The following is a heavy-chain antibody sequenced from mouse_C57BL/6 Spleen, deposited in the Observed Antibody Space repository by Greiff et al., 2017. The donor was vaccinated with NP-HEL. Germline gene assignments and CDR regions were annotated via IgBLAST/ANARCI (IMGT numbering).Heavy chain of an antibody. Sequence: QVQLQQSGAELVKPGASVKISCKASGYAFSSYWMNWVKQRPGKGLEWIGQIYPGDGDTNYNGKFKGKATLTADKSSSTAYMQLISLTSEDSAVYFCARSGDYGNSFDYWGQGTTLTVSS. V-gene: IGHV1-80*01. CDR1: GYAFSSYW. CDR2: IYPGDGDT. J-gene: IGHJ2*01. CDR3: ARSGDYGNSFDY. D-gene: IGHD1-1*01.